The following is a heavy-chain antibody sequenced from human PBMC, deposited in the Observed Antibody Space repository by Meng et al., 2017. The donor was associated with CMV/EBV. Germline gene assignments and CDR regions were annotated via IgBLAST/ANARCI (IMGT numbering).Heavy chain of an antibody. CDR1: GFTFSSYA. V-gene: IGHV3-30*04. D-gene: IGHD2-2*02. J-gene: IGHJ2*01. Sequence: GESLKISCAASGFTFSSYAMYWVRQAPGKVLEWVTVISYDGSNKYYADSVKGRFTISRDNSKTTLYLQMNSLRAEDTAVYYCARDGVTTAIPRWYFDLWGRGTLVTVSS. CDR2: ISYDGSNK. CDR3: ARDGVTTAIPRWYFDL.